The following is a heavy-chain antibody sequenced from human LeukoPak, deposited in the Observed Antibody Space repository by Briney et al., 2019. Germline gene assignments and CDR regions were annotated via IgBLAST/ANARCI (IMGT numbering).Heavy chain of an antibody. Sequence: ASVKVSCKASGYTFTSYYMHWVRQAPGQGLEWMGIINPSGGSTSYAQKFQGRVTMTRDTSTSTVYMELSSLRSEDTAVYYCARARRGGYSGYLAGPFDYWGQGTLVTASS. CDR2: INPSGGST. V-gene: IGHV1-46*01. D-gene: IGHD5-12*01. CDR3: ARARRGGYSGYLAGPFDY. J-gene: IGHJ4*02. CDR1: GYTFTSYY.